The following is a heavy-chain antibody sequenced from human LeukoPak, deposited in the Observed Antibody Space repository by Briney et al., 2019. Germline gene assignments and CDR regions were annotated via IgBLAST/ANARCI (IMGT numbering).Heavy chain of an antibody. CDR2: ISTSGSTT. D-gene: IGHD3-22*01. CDR1: GFSFSSYD. J-gene: IGHJ4*02. CDR3: AAALDSSSYYYWGFDY. V-gene: IGHV3-48*03. Sequence: GGSLRLSCAASGFSFSSYDMHWVRQAPGKGLEWVSYISTSGSTTSYADSVKGRFTISRDNAENSLSLQMNSLRAEDTALYYCAAALDSSSYYYWGFDYWGQGTLVTVSS.